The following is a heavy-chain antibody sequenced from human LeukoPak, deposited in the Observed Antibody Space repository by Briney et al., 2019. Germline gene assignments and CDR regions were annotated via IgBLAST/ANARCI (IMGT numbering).Heavy chain of an antibody. V-gene: IGHV3-30*04. Sequence: GGSLRLSCAASGFTFSSYAMHWVRQAPGKGLEWVAVISYDGSNKYYADSAKGRFTISRDNSKNTLYLQMNSLRAEDTAVYYCARERGYTPTSAFDIWGQGTMVTVSS. CDR2: ISYDGSNK. J-gene: IGHJ3*02. CDR1: GFTFSSYA. CDR3: ARERGYTPTSAFDI. D-gene: IGHD5-18*01.